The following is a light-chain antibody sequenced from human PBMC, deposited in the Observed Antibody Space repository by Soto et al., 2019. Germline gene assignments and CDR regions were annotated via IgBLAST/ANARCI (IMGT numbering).Light chain of an antibody. Sequence: QSVLTQPPSASGTPGQRVTISCSGSSSNLGSNTVNWYQQLPGTAPKLLIYSNSQRPSGVPDRFSGSKSGTSASLAISGLQSEDEADYYCAAWDDSLNGQVFGTGTKLTVL. CDR1: SSNLGSNT. V-gene: IGLV1-44*01. J-gene: IGLJ1*01. CDR2: SNS. CDR3: AAWDDSLNGQV.